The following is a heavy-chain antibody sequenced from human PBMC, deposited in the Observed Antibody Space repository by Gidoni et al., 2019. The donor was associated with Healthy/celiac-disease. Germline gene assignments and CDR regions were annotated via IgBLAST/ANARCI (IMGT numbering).Heavy chain of an antibody. D-gene: IGHD2-15*01. V-gene: IGHV5-51*01. J-gene: IGHJ5*02. Sequence: DSDTRYSPSFQGQVTISADKSISTAYLQWSSLKASDTAMYYCARRVRSGGKSNWFDPWGQGTLVTVSS. CDR3: ARRVRSGGKSNWFDP. CDR2: DSDT.